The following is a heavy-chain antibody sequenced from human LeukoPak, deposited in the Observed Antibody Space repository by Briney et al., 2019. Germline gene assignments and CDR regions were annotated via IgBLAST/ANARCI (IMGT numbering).Heavy chain of an antibody. V-gene: IGHV3-23*01. D-gene: IGHD2-8*01. CDR2: IGDSGGST. Sequence: GGSLRLSCAASGFTFSSYAMSWVRQAPGKGLEWVSAIGDSGGSTYDADSVKGRFTISRDNSKNTLYLQMNSLRAEDTAVYYCAKDTSIGRYCTNGVCSPFDYRGQGTLVTVSS. J-gene: IGHJ4*02. CDR1: GFTFSSYA. CDR3: AKDTSIGRYCTNGVCSPFDY.